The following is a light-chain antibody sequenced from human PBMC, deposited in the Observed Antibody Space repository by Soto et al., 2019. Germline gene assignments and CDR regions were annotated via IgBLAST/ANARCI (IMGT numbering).Light chain of an antibody. V-gene: IGKV1-9*01. CDR3: QQFNVYPLT. J-gene: IGKJ4*01. Sequence: DIQLTQSPSFLSASVGDRVTITCRASQGIRYFLAWYQQKPGKAPKLLIYAAYTLQAGVPTRFSGFASGTEFTLTISNLQSAESATYYCQQFNVYPLTFGGGTMGEIK. CDR1: QGIRYF. CDR2: AAY.